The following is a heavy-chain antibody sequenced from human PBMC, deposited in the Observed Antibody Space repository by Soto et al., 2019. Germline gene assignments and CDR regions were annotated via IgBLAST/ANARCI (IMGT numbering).Heavy chain of an antibody. CDR2: INTNSGDT. Sequence: ASVKVSCKASGYTFTGYHIHWVRQAPGQGLEWMGWINTNSGDTNYAQKFQGWVTMTRDTSINTAYVQLSRLRSDDTAVYYCARWVGASNWFDPWGQGTQVTVSS. D-gene: IGHD1-26*01. V-gene: IGHV1-2*04. CDR1: GYTFTGYH. J-gene: IGHJ5*02. CDR3: ARWVGASNWFDP.